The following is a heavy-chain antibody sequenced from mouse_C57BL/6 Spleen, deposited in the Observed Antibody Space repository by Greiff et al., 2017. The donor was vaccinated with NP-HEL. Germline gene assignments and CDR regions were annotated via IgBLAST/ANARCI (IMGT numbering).Heavy chain of an antibody. CDR2: ISYDGSN. Sequence: DVKLQESGPGLVKPSQSLSLTCSVTGYSITSGYYWNWIRQFPGNKLEWMGYISYDGSNNYNPSLKNRISITRDTSKNQFFLKLNSVTTEDTATYYCARGTTVVAPLDYWGQGTTLTVSS. V-gene: IGHV3-6*01. CDR3: ARGTTVVAPLDY. D-gene: IGHD1-1*01. J-gene: IGHJ2*01. CDR1: GYSITSGYY.